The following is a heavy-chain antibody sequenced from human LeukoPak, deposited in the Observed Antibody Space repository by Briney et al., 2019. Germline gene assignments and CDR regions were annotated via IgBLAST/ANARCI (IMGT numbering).Heavy chain of an antibody. CDR2: ISGSGDST. V-gene: IGHV3-23*01. Sequence: GGSLRLSCAASGFTFRSYGMTWVRQAPGKGLEWVSAISGSGDSTYYADSVKGRFTISRDNSKNTLYLQMNSLRAEDTAVYYCAVSFYYYYMDVWGKGTTVTVSS. J-gene: IGHJ6*03. D-gene: IGHD1-7*01. CDR3: AVSFYYYYMDV. CDR1: GFTFRSYG.